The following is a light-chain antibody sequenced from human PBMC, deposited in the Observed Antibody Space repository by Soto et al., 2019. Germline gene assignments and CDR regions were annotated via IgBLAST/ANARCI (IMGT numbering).Light chain of an antibody. CDR1: QSISNW. Sequence: DSDRAQSPSTHPSPAADRVTITCPASQSISNWLAWYQQKPGKAPKPLIYHASTLESGVPSRFSGSGSGTEFTLTISSLQPDDVAIYYCQQYNDYSWTFGQGTKVDI. CDR3: QQYNDYSWT. J-gene: IGKJ1*01. CDR2: HAS. V-gene: IGKV1-5*01.